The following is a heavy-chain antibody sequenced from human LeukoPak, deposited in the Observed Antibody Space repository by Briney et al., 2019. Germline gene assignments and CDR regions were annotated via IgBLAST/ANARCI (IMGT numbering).Heavy chain of an antibody. D-gene: IGHD3-3*01. CDR2: IRSKAYGGTT. Sequence: PGRSLRLSCTASGFTFGDNAMSWVRQAPGKGLEWVGFIRSKAYGGTTEYAASVKGRFTISRDDSKSIAYLQMNSLKTEDTAVYYCTRLRFLEWLFPDYWGQGTLVTVSS. CDR1: GFTFGDNA. CDR3: TRLRFLEWLFPDY. V-gene: IGHV3-49*04. J-gene: IGHJ4*02.